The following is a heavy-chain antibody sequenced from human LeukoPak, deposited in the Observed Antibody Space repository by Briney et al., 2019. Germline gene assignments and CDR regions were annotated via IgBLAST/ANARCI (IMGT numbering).Heavy chain of an antibody. D-gene: IGHD2-15*01. CDR3: AREGSATRRAFDI. CDR1: GGSFSGYY. CDR2: INHSGST. J-gene: IGHJ3*02. V-gene: IGHV4-34*01. Sequence: PSETLSLTCAVYGGSFSGYYWSWIRQPPVKALEWIGEINHSGSTNYNPSLKSRVTISVDTSKNQFSLKLSSVTAADTAVYYCAREGSATRRAFDIWGQGTMVTVSS.